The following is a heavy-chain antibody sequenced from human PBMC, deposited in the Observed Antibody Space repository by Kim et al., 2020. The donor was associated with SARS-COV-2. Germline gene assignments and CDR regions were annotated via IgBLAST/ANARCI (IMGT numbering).Heavy chain of an antibody. Sequence: SVKVSCKASGGTFSSYAISWVRQAPGQGLEWMGGIIPIFGTANYAQKFQGRVTITADESTSTAYMELSSLRSEDTAVYYCATIALTTVVNYGMDVWGQGTTVTVSS. CDR2: IIPIFGTA. CDR3: ATIALTTVVNYGMDV. D-gene: IGHD4-17*01. J-gene: IGHJ6*02. CDR1: GGTFSSYA. V-gene: IGHV1-69*13.